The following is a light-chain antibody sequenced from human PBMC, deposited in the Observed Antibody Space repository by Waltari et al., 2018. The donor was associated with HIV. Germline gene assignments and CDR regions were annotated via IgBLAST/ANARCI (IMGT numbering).Light chain of an antibody. CDR2: EVT. Sequence: QSALTQPPSVSGSPGPSVTISCTGTGSDVGSYNLVSWYQQPPGTAPKLLIYEVTNRPSGVPDRFSGSKSGNTASLTISGLQAEDEADYYCSSYAGTTYVFGTGTEVTVL. V-gene: IGLV2-18*02. J-gene: IGLJ1*01. CDR1: GSDVGSYNL. CDR3: SSYAGTTYV.